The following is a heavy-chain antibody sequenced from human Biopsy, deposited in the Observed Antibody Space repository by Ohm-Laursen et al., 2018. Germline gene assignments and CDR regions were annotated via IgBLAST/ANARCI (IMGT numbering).Heavy chain of an antibody. V-gene: IGHV3-33*01. D-gene: IGHD3-10*01. CDR1: GFTFSSYG. J-gene: IGHJ6*02. Sequence: SLRLSCTASGFTFSSYGIHWVRQAPGKGLEWVAVIWYDGSNKYSADSVKGRFSISRDNPKNTVYLQMNSLRAADTAVYYCARDRYYGSESYYSHYNMDVWGQGTTVSVSS. CDR3: ARDRYYGSESYYSHYNMDV. CDR2: IWYDGSNK.